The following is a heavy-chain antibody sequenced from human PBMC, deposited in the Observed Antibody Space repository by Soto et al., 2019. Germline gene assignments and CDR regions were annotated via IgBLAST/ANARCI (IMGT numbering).Heavy chain of an antibody. D-gene: IGHD3-10*01. Sequence: SETLSLTCTVSGGSISSSDYYWGWIRQPPGKGLEWIGSIYYSGSTYYNPSLKSRVTISVDTSKNQFSLKLSSVTAADTAVYNCARHRYYGSGNLGWFDPWGQGTLVTVSS. CDR2: IYYSGST. V-gene: IGHV4-39*01. CDR3: ARHRYYGSGNLGWFDP. CDR1: GGSISSSDYY. J-gene: IGHJ5*02.